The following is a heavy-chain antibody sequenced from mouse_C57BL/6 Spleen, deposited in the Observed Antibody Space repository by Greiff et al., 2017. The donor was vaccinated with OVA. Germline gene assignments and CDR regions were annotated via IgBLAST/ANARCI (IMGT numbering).Heavy chain of an antibody. V-gene: IGHV1-7*01. CDR1: GYTFTSYW. CDR3: ARFMDY. J-gene: IGHJ4*01. Sequence: QVQLQQSGAELVKPGASVKLSCKASGYTFTSYWMHWVKQRPGQGLEWIGYINPYSGFSKYKQKFKDKATLTADKSSSTAYMQLRSLTYEDSAVYYCARFMDYWGQGTSVTVSS. CDR2: INPYSGFS.